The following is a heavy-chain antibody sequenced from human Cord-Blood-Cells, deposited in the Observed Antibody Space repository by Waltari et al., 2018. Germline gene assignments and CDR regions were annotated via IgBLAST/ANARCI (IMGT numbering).Heavy chain of an antibody. V-gene: IGHV4-34*01. D-gene: IGHD3-10*01. CDR3: APHYYGSGSYYKGWFDP. J-gene: IGHJ5*02. CDR1: GGSFSGYY. Sequence: QVQLQQWGAGLLKPSETLPLTCAVYGGSFSGYYWRWICQPPGKGLGWIGEINHSGSTNYNPARKSRVTISVDTSKNQFSLKLSSVTAADTAVYYCAPHYYGSGSYYKGWFDPWGQGTLVTVSS. CDR2: INHSGST.